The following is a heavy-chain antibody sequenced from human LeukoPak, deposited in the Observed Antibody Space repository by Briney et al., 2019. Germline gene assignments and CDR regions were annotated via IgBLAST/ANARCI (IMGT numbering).Heavy chain of an antibody. CDR2: IDSGGTT. V-gene: IGHV3-66*01. CDR1: GFTVSSNH. J-gene: IGHJ4*02. CDR3: ARDSGSHYYFDY. Sequence: GGSLRLSCVASGFTVSSNHMNWVRQAPGKGLEWVSIIDSGGTTYYADSVKGRFTISRDNSKNTLYLQMNSLRAEDTAVYYCARDSGSHYYFDYWGQGTLVTVSS. D-gene: IGHD1-26*01.